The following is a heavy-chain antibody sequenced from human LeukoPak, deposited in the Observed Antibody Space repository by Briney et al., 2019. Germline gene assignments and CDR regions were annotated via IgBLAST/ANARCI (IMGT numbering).Heavy chain of an antibody. J-gene: IGHJ4*02. Sequence: PSETLSLTCTVSGGSISSYYWSWIRQPPGKGLEWIGYIYYSGSTNYNPSLKSRVTISVDTSKNQFSLKLSSVTAADTAVYYCARGRGYYDSSGYHWGQGTLVTVSS. CDR1: GGSISSYY. CDR3: ARGRGYYDSSGYH. CDR2: IYYSGST. V-gene: IGHV4-59*12. D-gene: IGHD3-22*01.